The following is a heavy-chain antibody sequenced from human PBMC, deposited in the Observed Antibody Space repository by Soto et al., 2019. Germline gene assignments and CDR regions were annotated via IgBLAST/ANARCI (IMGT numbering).Heavy chain of an antibody. V-gene: IGHV3-23*01. Sequence: EVQLLESGGGLVQPGGSLRLSCAASGFTFNNYVMTWVRQTPGKGLDWVSLVTANSGVIYYADSVKGRFTVSRDNSKNTLYLQMNSRRAEDTALYYCARYCAGDCYRGFDTWGQGTLVTVSS. CDR1: GFTFNNYV. J-gene: IGHJ4*02. CDR3: ARYCAGDCYRGFDT. CDR2: VTANSGVI. D-gene: IGHD2-21*02.